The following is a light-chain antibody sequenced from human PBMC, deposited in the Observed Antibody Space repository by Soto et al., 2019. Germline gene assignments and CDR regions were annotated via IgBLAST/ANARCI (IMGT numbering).Light chain of an antibody. CDR3: SSYTGSSINTVV. V-gene: IGLV2-14*01. J-gene: IGLJ2*01. CDR1: SSDVGGYNY. Sequence: QSALTQPASVSGSPGQSITISCTGTSSDVGGYNYVSWYQQHPAKAPKLMIFEVTNRPSGVSNRFSGSKSGNTASLTISGLQAEDEADYYCSSYTGSSINTVVFGGGTQLTVL. CDR2: EVT.